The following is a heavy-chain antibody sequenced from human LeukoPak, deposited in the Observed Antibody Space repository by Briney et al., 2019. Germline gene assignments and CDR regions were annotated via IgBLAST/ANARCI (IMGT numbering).Heavy chain of an antibody. V-gene: IGHV5-10-1*01. CDR3: ARHGSHQWLVP. Sequence: GESLRISCKGSGYTFTSYWISWVRQMPGKGLEWMGRIDPSDSSTNYSPSFQGHVTISADKSISTAYLQWSSLKASDTAMYYCARHGSHQWLVPWGRGTLVIVSS. J-gene: IGHJ5*02. CDR2: IDPSDSST. D-gene: IGHD6-19*01. CDR1: GYTFTSYW.